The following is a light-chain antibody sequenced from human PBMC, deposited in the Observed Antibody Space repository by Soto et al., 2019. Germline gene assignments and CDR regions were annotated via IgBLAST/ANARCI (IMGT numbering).Light chain of an antibody. CDR2: ANS. V-gene: IGLV1-40*01. CDR3: QSYDTSLSGYYV. CDR1: TSNIGAGYD. J-gene: IGLJ1*01. Sequence: QSVLTQPPSVSGAPGQRVIVSCTGSTSNIGAGYDVHWYQQLPGTSPKLLIFANSNRPSGVPDRFSASRSGSSASLTITGLQAEDEADYYCQSYDTSLSGYYVFGRGTKVTV.